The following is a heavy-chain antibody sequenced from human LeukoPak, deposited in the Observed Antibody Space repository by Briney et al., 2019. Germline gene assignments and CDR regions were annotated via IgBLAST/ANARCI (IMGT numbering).Heavy chain of an antibody. CDR2: ISYDGSNK. Sequence: GRSLRLSCAASGFTFSSYAMHWVRQAPGKGLEWVAVISYDGSNKYYADSVKGRFTISRDNSKNTLYLQMNSLRAEDTAVYYCARDSNGGGDCLDYWGQGTLVTVSS. D-gene: IGHD2-21*02. CDR3: ARDSNGGGDCLDY. J-gene: IGHJ4*02. CDR1: GFTFSSYA. V-gene: IGHV3-30-3*01.